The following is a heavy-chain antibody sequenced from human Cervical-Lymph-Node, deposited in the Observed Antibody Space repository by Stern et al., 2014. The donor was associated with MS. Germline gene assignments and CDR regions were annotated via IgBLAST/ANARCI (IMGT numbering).Heavy chain of an antibody. J-gene: IGHJ5*01. D-gene: IGHD3-10*01. Sequence: EMQLVESGGGLVKPGGSLRLSCAASGFTFSSYTLTWVRQAPGKGLEWVSSISSSSTSIDYADSVKGRFTISRDNANNSLYLQMSRLRAEDTAVYDGARRQGSAYDSWGQGTLVTVSS. CDR1: GFTFSSYT. CDR2: ISSSSTSI. CDR3: ARRQGSAYDS. V-gene: IGHV3-21*01.